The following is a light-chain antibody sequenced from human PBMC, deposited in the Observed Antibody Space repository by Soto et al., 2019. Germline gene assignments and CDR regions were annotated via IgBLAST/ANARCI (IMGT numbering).Light chain of an antibody. CDR1: QSVFSN. J-gene: IGKJ1*01. CDR3: QQCNSWPRT. Sequence: EIVMTQSPATLSVSPGERATLSCRASQSVFSNLASYQQRPGQAPRLLIYGASNRATGIPARFSGSGSGAEFTLTISSLQSEDFAVYYCQQCNSWPRTFGQGTKVEIK. V-gene: IGKV3-15*01. CDR2: GAS.